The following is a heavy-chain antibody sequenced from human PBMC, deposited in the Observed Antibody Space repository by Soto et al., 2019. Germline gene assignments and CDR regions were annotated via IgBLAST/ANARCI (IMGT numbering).Heavy chain of an antibody. J-gene: IGHJ4*02. CDR3: ARSTLSTDFEY. V-gene: IGHV2-5*02. CDR2: IYGDNDK. Sequence: QITLKESGPTLVKPTQTLTLTCTFSGFSLTTNEVYVGWIRQPPGKALEWLALIYGDNDKRYSPSLKSRLTIPKDTSKNQVVLTMTNVDPVDTATYYCARSTLSTDFEYWGQGTLVTVSS. CDR1: GFSLTTNEVY. D-gene: IGHD2-8*02.